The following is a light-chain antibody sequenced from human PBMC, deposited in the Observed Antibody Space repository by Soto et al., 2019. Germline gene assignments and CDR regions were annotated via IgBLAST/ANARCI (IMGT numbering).Light chain of an antibody. Sequence: DIQMTQSPSSLSASVGDSVTISSRASQAINSFVNWYQQKPGKAPKLLIYAASSLQSGVPSRFSGSGAATDFTLTISGLQSEDCATYFCQQSYSNPLTFGGGTKVEIK. CDR3: QQSYSNPLT. CDR2: AAS. V-gene: IGKV1-39*01. CDR1: QAINSF. J-gene: IGKJ4*01.